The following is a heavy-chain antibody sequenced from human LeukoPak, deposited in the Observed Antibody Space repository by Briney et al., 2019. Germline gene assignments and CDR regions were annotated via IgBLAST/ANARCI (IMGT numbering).Heavy chain of an antibody. CDR2: IIPILGIA. D-gene: IGHD5-18*01. Sequence: AASVKVSCKASGGTFMRHSISWVRQAPGQGLEWMGRIIPILGIANYAQKFQGRVTITADKSTSTAYMELSSLRSEDTAVYYCARVRMVTSYYYGMDVWGQGTTVTVSS. J-gene: IGHJ6*02. CDR1: GGTFMRHS. CDR3: ARVRMVTSYYYGMDV. V-gene: IGHV1-69*02.